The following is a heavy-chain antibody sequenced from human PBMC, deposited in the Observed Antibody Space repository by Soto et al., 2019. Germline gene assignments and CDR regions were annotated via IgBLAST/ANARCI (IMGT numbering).Heavy chain of an antibody. CDR3: ASGFDSDGLYNGGHP. V-gene: IGHV4-4*02. D-gene: IGHD3-22*01. CDR2: ILHIGST. J-gene: IGHJ5*02. CDR1: GGSISTTNW. Sequence: VQLQESGPGLVKPSGTLSLTCTFSGGSISTTNWWSWVRQSPGKGLEWIGEILHIGSTNYNPSLKSRVTISIDKSKNQFSLRLSSVTAADTAVYYCASGFDSDGLYNGGHPWGQGTLVSVSS.